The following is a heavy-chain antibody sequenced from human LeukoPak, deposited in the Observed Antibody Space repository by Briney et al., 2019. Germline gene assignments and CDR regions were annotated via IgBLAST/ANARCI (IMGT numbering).Heavy chain of an antibody. CDR3: ASPGGYDFWSGPFDC. CDR1: AFTFSIYG. J-gene: IGHJ4*02. Sequence: GGSLRLSCVASAFTFSIYGMHWVRQAPGKGLEWVAVISYDGSKTYYADSVKGRFTISRDNSKNTLYLQMNSLRAEDTAVYYCASPGGYDFWSGPFDCWGQGTLVTVSS. V-gene: IGHV3-30*03. D-gene: IGHD3-3*01. CDR2: ISYDGSKT.